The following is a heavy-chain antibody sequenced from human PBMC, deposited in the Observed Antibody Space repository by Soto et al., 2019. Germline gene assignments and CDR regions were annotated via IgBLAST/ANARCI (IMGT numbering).Heavy chain of an antibody. Sequence: VQLVESGGGLIQPGGSLRLCCAAAGVSVSSSYMSWVRQAPGKVLEWVSIVYSGGNTYYADSVKGRFTISRDNSKNTLNLQMNSLRVEATARSYCAIVPRRAGYSLYGMDVWGQGTTVTVSS. V-gene: IGHV3-53*01. D-gene: IGHD4-4*01. CDR3: AIVPRRAGYSLYGMDV. CDR2: VYSGGNT. CDR1: GVSVSSSY. J-gene: IGHJ6*02.